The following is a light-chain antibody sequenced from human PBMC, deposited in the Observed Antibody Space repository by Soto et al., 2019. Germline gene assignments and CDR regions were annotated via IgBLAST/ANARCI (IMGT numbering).Light chain of an antibody. V-gene: IGKV3-15*01. J-gene: IGKJ4*01. CDR1: QNVYNN. CDR2: DAS. Sequence: EIGVKQGPAPPFLFSRGGDPPSCQGRQNVYNNLAWYQQRPGQPPRLLIYDASTRATGISARFSGSGYGTEFTLTISSLQSEDFAVYFCQQCRNWPLTFGGGTKVDIK. CDR3: QQCRNWPLT.